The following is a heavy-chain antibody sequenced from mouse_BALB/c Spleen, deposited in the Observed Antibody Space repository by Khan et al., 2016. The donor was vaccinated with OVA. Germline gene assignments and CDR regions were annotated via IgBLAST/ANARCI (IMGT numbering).Heavy chain of an antibody. Sequence: EVQLQESGPGLVKPSQSLSLTCSVTGYSITSGDYWNWIRQFPGNKLEWMGYISYDGSDNCNPSLKNRFSITRDTSKNKFFLKLKSVTTENTATYSCARGARATYYFDYWGQGTSLTVSS. J-gene: IGHJ2*03. CDR2: ISYDGSD. CDR1: GYSITSGDY. V-gene: IGHV3-6*02. CDR3: ARGARATYYFDY. D-gene: IGHD3-1*01.